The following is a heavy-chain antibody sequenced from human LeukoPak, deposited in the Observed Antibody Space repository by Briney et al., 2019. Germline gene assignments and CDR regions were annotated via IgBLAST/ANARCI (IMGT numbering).Heavy chain of an antibody. CDR2: IYYSGST. D-gene: IGHD4-17*01. CDR3: ARRTVTNSDWFDP. J-gene: IGHJ5*02. CDR1: GGSISSSSYY. V-gene: IGHV4-39*01. Sequence: PSETLSLTCTVSGGSISSSSYYWGWIRQPPGKGLEWIGSIYYSGSTYYNPSLKSRVTISVDTSKNQFSLKLSSVTAADTAVYYCARRTVTNSDWFDPWGQGTLVTVSS.